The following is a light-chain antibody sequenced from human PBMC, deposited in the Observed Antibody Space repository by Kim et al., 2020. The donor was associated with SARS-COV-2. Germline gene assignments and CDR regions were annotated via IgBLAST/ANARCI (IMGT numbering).Light chain of an antibody. CDR3: HHYYNWPRT. V-gene: IGKV3-15*01. CDR2: NAS. J-gene: IGKJ1*01. CDR1: QSVSSK. Sequence: GSPGDRAPLSCRASQSVSSKLAWYQQKPGQGPRLLIYNASTRATGIPAGFSGSGSGTEFTLTISRLQSEDFAVYYCHHYYNWPRTFGQGTKVDIK.